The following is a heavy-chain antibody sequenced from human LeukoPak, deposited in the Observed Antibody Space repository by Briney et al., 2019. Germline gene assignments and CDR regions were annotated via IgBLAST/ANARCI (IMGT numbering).Heavy chain of an antibody. CDR3: ARARSVGDPTGFDS. J-gene: IGHJ4*02. CDR2: ISDDGRHK. D-gene: IGHD1-26*01. CDR1: GFTFSSYA. Sequence: SGTSLRLSCAASGFTFSSYALHWVRQAPGKGLEWVAVISDDGRHKYYAESVEGRFTISRDNSNNMLYLQMNSLRPDDTAVCYCARARSVGDPTGFDSWGQGTLVTVSS. V-gene: IGHV3-30*04.